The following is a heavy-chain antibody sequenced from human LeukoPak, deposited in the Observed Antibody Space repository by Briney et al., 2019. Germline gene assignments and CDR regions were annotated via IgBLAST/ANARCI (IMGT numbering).Heavy chain of an antibody. Sequence: NPGGSLRLSCAASGFTFSSYSMNWVRQAPGKGLEWVSSISSSSSYIYYADSVKGRFTISRDNAKNSLYLQMNSLRAEDTAVYYCAREIGVVVVAATPGYWGQGTLVTVSS. CDR1: GFTFSSYS. CDR3: AREIGVVVVAATPGY. CDR2: ISSSSSYI. J-gene: IGHJ4*02. D-gene: IGHD2-15*01. V-gene: IGHV3-21*01.